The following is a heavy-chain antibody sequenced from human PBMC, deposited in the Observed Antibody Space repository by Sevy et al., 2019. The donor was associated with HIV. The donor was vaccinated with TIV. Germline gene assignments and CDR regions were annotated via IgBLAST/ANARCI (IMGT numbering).Heavy chain of an antibody. CDR2: LGDSGAAT. D-gene: IGHD1-26*01. CDR1: GFTFSSYA. Sequence: GGSLRLSCSASGFTFSSYAMSWVRQSPGKGLKWVSALGDSGAATYYADSVKGRFTISRDNSKNTVYLHLISLRAEDTAVYYCARVVGALPGYYYGMDVWGQGTTVTVSS. V-gene: IGHV3-23*01. J-gene: IGHJ6*02. CDR3: ARVVGALPGYYYGMDV.